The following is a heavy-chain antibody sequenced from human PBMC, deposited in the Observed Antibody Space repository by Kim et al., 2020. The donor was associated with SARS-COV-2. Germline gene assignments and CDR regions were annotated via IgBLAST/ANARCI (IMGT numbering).Heavy chain of an antibody. V-gene: IGHV1-24*01. J-gene: IGHJ6*02. CDR1: GYTLTELS. D-gene: IGHD2-2*01. Sequence: ASVKVSCKVSGYTLTELSMHWVRQAPGKGLEWMGGFDPEDGETIYAQKFQGRVTMTEDTSTDTAYMELSSLRSEDTAVYYCATDKLVVPAARYYGMDVWGQGTTVTVSS. CDR2: FDPEDGET. CDR3: ATDKLVVPAARYYGMDV.